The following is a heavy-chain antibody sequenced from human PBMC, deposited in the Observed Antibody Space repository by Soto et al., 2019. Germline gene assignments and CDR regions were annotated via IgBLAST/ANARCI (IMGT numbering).Heavy chain of an antibody. CDR3: AKAFVVVPAAITGSYYFDY. Sequence: EVQLVESGGGLVQPGRSLRLSCAASGFTFDDYAMHWVRQAPGKGLEWVSGISWNSGSIGYADSVKGRFTISRDNAKNSLYLQMNSLRAEDTALYYCAKAFVVVPAAITGSYYFDYWGQGTLVTVSS. J-gene: IGHJ4*02. CDR1: GFTFDDYA. V-gene: IGHV3-9*01. D-gene: IGHD2-2*02. CDR2: ISWNSGSI.